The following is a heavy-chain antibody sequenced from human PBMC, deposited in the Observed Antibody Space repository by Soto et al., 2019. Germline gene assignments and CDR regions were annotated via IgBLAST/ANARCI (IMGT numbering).Heavy chain of an antibody. Sequence: QVQLVQSGAEVKKPGSSVTVSCKASGGTFGNSAISWVRQAPGQGREWMGGIIPIFPTTDYAKKFLGRVTITADECTNTSCMGLTSLGTYDTAVYDCARDKDRLLLGVNYYYAIDVWGQGTTVTVSS. CDR2: IIPIFPTT. V-gene: IGHV1-69*12. CDR3: ARDKDRLLLGVNYYYAIDV. J-gene: IGHJ6*02. CDR1: GGTFGNSA. D-gene: IGHD5-12*01.